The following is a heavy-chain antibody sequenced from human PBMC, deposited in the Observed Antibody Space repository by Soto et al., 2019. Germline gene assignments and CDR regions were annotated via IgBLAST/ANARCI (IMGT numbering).Heavy chain of an antibody. CDR1: GGSISSSSYY. J-gene: IGHJ6*02. CDR3: ARLSVLRYFDWFPKGAGYYGMDV. Sequence: PSETLSLTCTVSGGSISSSSYYWGWIRQPPGKGLEWIGSIYYSGSTYYNPSLKSRVTISVDTSKNQFSLKLSSVTAADTAVYYCARLSVLRYFDWFPKGAGYYGMDVWGQGTTVTVSS. D-gene: IGHD3-9*01. CDR2: IYYSGST. V-gene: IGHV4-39*01.